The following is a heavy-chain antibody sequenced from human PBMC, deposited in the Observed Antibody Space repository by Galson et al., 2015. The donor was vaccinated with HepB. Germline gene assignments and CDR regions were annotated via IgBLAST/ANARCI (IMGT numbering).Heavy chain of an antibody. J-gene: IGHJ4*02. D-gene: IGHD1-26*01. CDR1: GYTFTSYG. CDR2: ISAYNGNT. V-gene: IGHV1-18*01. Sequence: SVKVSCKASGYTFTSYGISWVRQAPGQGLEWMGWISAYNGNTNYAQKLQGRVTMTTDTSTSTAYMELRSLRSDDTAVYYCARESGSYSPHDGDPEGYWGQGTLVTVSS. CDR3: ARESGSYSPHDGDPEGY.